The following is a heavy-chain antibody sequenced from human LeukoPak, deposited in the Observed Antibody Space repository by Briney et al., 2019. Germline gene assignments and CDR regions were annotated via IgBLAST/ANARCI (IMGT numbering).Heavy chain of an antibody. CDR2: ISTYNGDT. J-gene: IGHJ4*02. Sequence: GASVKVSCKASGYTFTNYGIDWERQGPGPGLEWMGWISTYNGDTNYAQKLHGRVTMTTDTSTSTAYMELRSLRSDDTALYYCARGSSYGFSMGYWGQGTLVTVSS. CDR3: ARGSSYGFSMGY. V-gene: IGHV1-18*01. CDR1: GYTFTNYG. D-gene: IGHD5-18*01.